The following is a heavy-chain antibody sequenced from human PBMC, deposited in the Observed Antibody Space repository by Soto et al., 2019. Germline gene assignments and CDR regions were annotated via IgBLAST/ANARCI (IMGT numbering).Heavy chain of an antibody. CDR2: MNPNTGYT. Sequence: ASVKVSCKASGYTVPGYDIHWVRQATGQGLEWMGWMNPNTGYTANAQKLQSRVTMTRNISIRTANMKLSSLSSEDTDVYHCARTRQRIHLDIWGQATMVTVS. CDR3: ARTRQRIHLDI. CDR1: GYTVPGYD. V-gene: IGHV1-8*01. J-gene: IGHJ3*02.